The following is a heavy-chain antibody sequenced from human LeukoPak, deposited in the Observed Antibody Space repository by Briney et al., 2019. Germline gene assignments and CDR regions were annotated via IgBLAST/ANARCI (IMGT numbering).Heavy chain of an antibody. CDR2: ISAVSDDI. CDR1: GFNFNIYK. V-gene: IGHV3-21*01. D-gene: IGHD3-16*02. CDR3: ARDRVVNY. Sequence: GSLRLSCEASGFNFNIYKMNWIRQTPGKGLERVSSISAVSDDIYYADSVKGRFTISRDNSKNTLYLQMNSLRAEDTAVYYCARDRVVNYWGQGTLVTVSS. J-gene: IGHJ4*02.